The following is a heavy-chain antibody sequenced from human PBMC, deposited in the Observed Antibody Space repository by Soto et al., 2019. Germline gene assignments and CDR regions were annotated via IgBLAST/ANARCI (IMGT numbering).Heavy chain of an antibody. Sequence: GGSLRLSCVASGFPFSNAWINWVRQVPGKGLEWVGRVKSKTDGGSSDYAAAVKGRFAVSRDDSRHIVYLQMNSLKIEDTGVYYCTTDSRTTLPEIRFDYRGHGTQVTLSS. V-gene: IGHV3-15*07. D-gene: IGHD1-26*01. CDR3: TTDSRTTLPEIRFDY. J-gene: IGHJ4*01. CDR1: GFPFSNAW. CDR2: VKSKTDGGSS.